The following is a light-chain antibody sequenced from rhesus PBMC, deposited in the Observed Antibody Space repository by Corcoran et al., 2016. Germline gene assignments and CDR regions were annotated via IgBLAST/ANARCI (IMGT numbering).Light chain of an antibody. CDR1: QGLSKY. CDR3: QQHNSYPLT. J-gene: IGKJ4*01. CDR2: DAS. V-gene: IGKV1-25*01. Sequence: DIQMTQSPSSLSASVGDTVTITCQASQGLSKYLAWYQQKPGKAPKLLIYDASTLLSGVPSRFSGSGSGTAFTLTISSLQPEDFSTYFCQQHNSYPLTFGGGTKVELK.